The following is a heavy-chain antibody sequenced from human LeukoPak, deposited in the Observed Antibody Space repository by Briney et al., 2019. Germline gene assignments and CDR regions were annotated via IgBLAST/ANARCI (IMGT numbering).Heavy chain of an antibody. CDR2: IRYDGSNK. J-gene: IGHJ4*02. V-gene: IGHV3-30*02. Sequence: GGSLRLSCAASGFTFSSYGMHRVRQAPGKGLEWVAFIRYDGSNKYYADSVKGRFTISRDNSKNTLYLQMNSLRAEDTAVYYCAKDGKYSSSWYVKPAGDFDYWGQGTLVTVSS. D-gene: IGHD6-13*01. CDR3: AKDGKYSSSWYVKPAGDFDY. CDR1: GFTFSSYG.